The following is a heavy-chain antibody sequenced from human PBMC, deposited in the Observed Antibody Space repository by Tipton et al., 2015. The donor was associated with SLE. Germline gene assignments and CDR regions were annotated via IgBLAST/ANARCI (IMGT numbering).Heavy chain of an antibody. CDR3: ARRGGYRAYEDYFDS. CDR2: ISYDTNNK. J-gene: IGHJ4*02. CDR1: GFTFSHYS. Sequence: SLRLSCAASGFTFSHYSMHWVRQAPGKGLEWVAVISYDTNNKYYADSVKGRFTISRDNSKRMVYLQMDGLRVDDTAVYYCARRGGYRAYEDYFDSWGQGTLVTVSS. D-gene: IGHD5-12*01. V-gene: IGHV3-30*04.